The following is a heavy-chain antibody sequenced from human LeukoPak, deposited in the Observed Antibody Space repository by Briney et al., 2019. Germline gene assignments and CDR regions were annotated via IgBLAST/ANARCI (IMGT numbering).Heavy chain of an antibody. Sequence: SVKVSCKASGGTFSSYAISWVRQAPGQGLEWMGGIIPIFGTANYAQKFQGRDTITTDESTSTAYMELSSLRSEDTAVYYCARDRWNCSGGSCYLGLNDYWGQGTLVTVSS. CDR1: GGTFSSYA. V-gene: IGHV1-69*05. J-gene: IGHJ4*02. CDR3: ARDRWNCSGGSCYLGLNDY. D-gene: IGHD2-15*01. CDR2: IIPIFGTA.